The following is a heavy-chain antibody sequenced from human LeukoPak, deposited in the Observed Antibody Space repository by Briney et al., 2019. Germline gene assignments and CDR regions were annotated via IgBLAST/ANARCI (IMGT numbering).Heavy chain of an antibody. Sequence: SQTLSLTRAVSGGSINSSYWNWIRQPPGKGLEWIGYIYYSGSTTYNPSLKSRATISVDTSKNQFSLKMRSVTAADTAVYYCARKYYDILTGYTAMDVWGQGTTVTVSS. J-gene: IGHJ6*02. CDR1: GGSINSSY. D-gene: IGHD3-9*01. CDR3: ARKYYDILTGYTAMDV. CDR2: IYYSGST. V-gene: IGHV4-59*01.